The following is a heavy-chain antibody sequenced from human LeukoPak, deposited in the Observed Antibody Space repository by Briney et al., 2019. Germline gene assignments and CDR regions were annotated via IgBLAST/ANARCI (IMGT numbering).Heavy chain of an antibody. CDR1: GGTFSSYA. CDR3: ARSPTYYYDSSGYYYVG. D-gene: IGHD3-22*01. J-gene: IGHJ4*02. Sequence: ASVKVSCKASGGTFSSYAISWVRQAPGQGLEWMGGIIPIFGTANYAQKFQGRVTITTDESTSTAYMELSSLRSEDTAVYYCARSPTYYYDSSGYYYVGWCQGTLVTVSS. CDR2: IIPIFGTA. V-gene: IGHV1-69*05.